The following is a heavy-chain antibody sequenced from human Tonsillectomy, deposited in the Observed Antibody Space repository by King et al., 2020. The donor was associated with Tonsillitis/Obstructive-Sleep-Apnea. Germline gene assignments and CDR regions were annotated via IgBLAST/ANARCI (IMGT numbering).Heavy chain of an antibody. V-gene: IGHV3-7*03. J-gene: IGHJ5*02. CDR3: ARDSPLDYNCWSVSRSGNWFDP. Sequence: VQLVESGGGLVQPGGSLRLSCAASGFTFSSYWMSWVRQAPGKGLEWVANIKQDGSEKYYVDSMKGRFTISRDNAKNSLYLQMNSLRAEDTAVYYCARDSPLDYNCWSVSRSGNWFDPWGQGTLVTVSS. D-gene: IGHD3-3*01. CDR2: IKQDGSEK. CDR1: GFTFSSYW.